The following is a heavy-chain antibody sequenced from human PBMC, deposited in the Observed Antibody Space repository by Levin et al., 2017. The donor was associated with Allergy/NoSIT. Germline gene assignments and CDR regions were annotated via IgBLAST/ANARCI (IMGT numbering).Heavy chain of an antibody. V-gene: IGHV4-34*01. D-gene: IGHD3-22*01. CDR1: GGSFSGYY. Sequence: GSLRLSCAVYGGSFSGYYWSWIRQPPGKGLEWIGEINHSGSTNYNPSLKSRVTISVDTSKNQFSLKLSSVTAADTAVYYCARARNERIVVVKRSGYFDYWGQGTLVTVSS. CDR3: ARARNERIVVVKRSGYFDY. J-gene: IGHJ4*02. CDR2: INHSGST.